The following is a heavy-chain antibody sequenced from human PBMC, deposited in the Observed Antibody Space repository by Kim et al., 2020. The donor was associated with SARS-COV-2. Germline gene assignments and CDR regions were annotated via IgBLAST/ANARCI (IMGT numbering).Heavy chain of an antibody. CDR1: GFTFSDYH. Sequence: GGSLRLSCAASGFTFSDYHMSWIRQAPGKGLEWVSYIRNSNSYTYYADSVKGRFTISTDNAKNSLYLEMNSLRAEDTAVYYCARQSNRGDGPIDSGTFDIWGRGTMVTVSS. J-gene: IGHJ3*02. CDR2: IRNSNSYT. CDR3: ARQSNRGDGPIDSGTFDI. V-gene: IGHV3-11*06. D-gene: IGHD3-10*01.